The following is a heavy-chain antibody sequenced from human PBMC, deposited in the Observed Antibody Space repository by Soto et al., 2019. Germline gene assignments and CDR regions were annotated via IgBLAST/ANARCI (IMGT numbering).Heavy chain of an antibody. J-gene: IGHJ4*02. Sequence: ASVKVSCKASGYTFTGYYMHWVRQAPGQGLEWMGIINPSGGSTSYAQKFQGRVTMTRDTSTSTVYMELSSLRSEDTAVYYCARARSDRFGVVPPPDHWGQRTFVTGSS. D-gene: IGHD3-3*01. CDR1: GYTFTGYY. CDR2: INPSGGST. V-gene: IGHV1-46*01. CDR3: ARARSDRFGVVPPPDH.